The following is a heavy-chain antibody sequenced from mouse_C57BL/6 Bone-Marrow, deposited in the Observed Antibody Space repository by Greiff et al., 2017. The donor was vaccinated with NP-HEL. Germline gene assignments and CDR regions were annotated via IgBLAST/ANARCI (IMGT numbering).Heavy chain of an antibody. CDR2: IYPGDGDT. V-gene: IGHV1-82*01. Sequence: QVQLQQSGPELVKPGASVKISCKASGYAFSSSWMNWVKQRPGKGLEWIGRIYPGDGDTNYNGKFKGKATLTADKSSSTAYMQLSSLTSEDSAVYFCDLYYARFAYWGQGTLVTVSA. CDR1: GYAFSSSW. D-gene: IGHD2-1*01. CDR3: DLYYARFAY. J-gene: IGHJ3*01.